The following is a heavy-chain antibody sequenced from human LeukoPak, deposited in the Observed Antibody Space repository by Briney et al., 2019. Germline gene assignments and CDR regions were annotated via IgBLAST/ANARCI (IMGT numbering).Heavy chain of an antibody. J-gene: IGHJ4*02. V-gene: IGHV3-23*01. D-gene: IGHD2-21*01. CDR3: AKDFRIGYSAHFDY. Sequence: GGALRLSCVGSGFTFRSHAMSWVRQAPEKGLEFVSGIYENGGTTYYADSVKGRFSISRDNSKNTLYLQMDSLRGEDTAVYYCAKDFRIGYSAHFDYWGQGALVTVSS. CDR1: GFTFRSHA. CDR2: IYENGGTT.